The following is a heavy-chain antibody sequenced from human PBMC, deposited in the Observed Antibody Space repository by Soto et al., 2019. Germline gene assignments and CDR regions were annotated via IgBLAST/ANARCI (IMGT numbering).Heavy chain of an antibody. CDR2: IIPIFGTA. CDR1: GGTFSSYA. D-gene: IGHD3-10*01. Sequence: SVKVSCKASGGTFSSYAISWVRQAPGQGLEWMGGIIPIFGTANYAQKFQGRVTITADESTSTAYMELSSLRSEDTAVYYCARGGVNDLPYYYYYYGMDVWGQGTTVTSP. V-gene: IGHV1-69*13. CDR3: ARGGVNDLPYYYYYYGMDV. J-gene: IGHJ6*02.